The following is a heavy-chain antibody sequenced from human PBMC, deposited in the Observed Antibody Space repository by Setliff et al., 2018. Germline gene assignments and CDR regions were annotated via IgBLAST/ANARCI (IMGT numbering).Heavy chain of an antibody. V-gene: IGHV4-59*11. D-gene: IGHD3-10*01. Sequence: PSETLSLTCTVSGGSIGPHYWSWIRQAPGKGLEWIGHIFYSDTAKYNPSLESRAAISVDSSKNQFSLKLRSVTAADTAVYYCARDRSTVIRGVTSSFYYYMDVWGGGTTVTVSS. CDR1: GGSIGPHY. CDR2: IFYSDTA. CDR3: ARDRSTVIRGVTSSFYYYMDV. J-gene: IGHJ6*03.